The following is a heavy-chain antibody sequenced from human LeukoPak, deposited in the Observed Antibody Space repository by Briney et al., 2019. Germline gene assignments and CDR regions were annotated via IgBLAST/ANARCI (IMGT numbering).Heavy chain of an antibody. CDR1: GGTFSSYA. Sequence: ASVKVSCKASGGTFSSYAISWVRQAPGQGLEWMGWINPNSGGTNYAQKFQGRVTMTRDTSISTAYMELSRLRSDDTAVYYCARRAATGNWFDPWGQGTLVTVSS. CDR3: ARRAATGNWFDP. V-gene: IGHV1-2*02. J-gene: IGHJ5*02. CDR2: INPNSGGT. D-gene: IGHD6-25*01.